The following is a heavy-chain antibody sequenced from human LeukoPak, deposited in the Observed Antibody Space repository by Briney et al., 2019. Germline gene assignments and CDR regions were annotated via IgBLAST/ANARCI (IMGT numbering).Heavy chain of an antibody. J-gene: IGHJ4*02. CDR1: GFTFDDYA. CDR2: ISWNSGSI. Sequence: GGSLRLSCAASGFTFDDYAMHWVRQAPGKGLEWVSGISWNSGSIGYADSVKGRFTISRDNAKNSLYLQMNSLRAEDTAVYYCASDHDYYDSSGYPDDYWGQGTLVTVSS. V-gene: IGHV3-9*01. CDR3: ASDHDYYDSSGYPDDY. D-gene: IGHD3-22*01.